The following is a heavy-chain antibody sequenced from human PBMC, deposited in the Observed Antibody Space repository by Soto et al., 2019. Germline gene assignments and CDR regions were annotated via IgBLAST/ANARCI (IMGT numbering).Heavy chain of an antibody. CDR3: ARASNQWEQVH. Sequence: SSVKVSCKASGYTFTGYYMHWVRQTPGQGLEWMGWINPNSGGTNYAQKFQGRVTMTRDTSISTAYMGLSRLRSDDTAVYYCARASNQWEQVHWGQGTLVTVSS. D-gene: IGHD1-26*01. J-gene: IGHJ4*02. CDR2: INPNSGGT. CDR1: GYTFTGYY. V-gene: IGHV1-2*02.